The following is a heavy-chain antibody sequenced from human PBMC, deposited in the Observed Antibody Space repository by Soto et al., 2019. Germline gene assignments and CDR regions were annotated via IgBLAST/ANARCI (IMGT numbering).Heavy chain of an antibody. V-gene: IGHV1-18*01. CDR3: ARDRLGATGDY. CDR1: GYTFTSYG. Sequence: ASVKVSCKASGYTFTSYGISWVRQAPGQGLEWMGWISAYNANTNYAQRLQGRVTMTTDTSTSTSYMELRSLRSDDTAVYFCARDRLGATGDYWGQGTLVTVSS. J-gene: IGHJ4*02. D-gene: IGHD1-26*01. CDR2: ISAYNANT.